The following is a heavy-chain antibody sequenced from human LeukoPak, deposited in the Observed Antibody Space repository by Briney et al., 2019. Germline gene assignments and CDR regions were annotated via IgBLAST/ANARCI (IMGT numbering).Heavy chain of an antibody. D-gene: IGHD6-19*01. CDR3: ASGENSSGWYEGRFDY. V-gene: IGHV1-69*13. J-gene: IGHJ4*02. CDR1: GYTFTSYG. CDR2: IIPIFGTA. Sequence: SVKVSCKASGYTFTSYGISWVRQAPGQGLEWMGGIIPIFGTANYAQKFQGRVTITADESTSTAYMELSSLRSEDTAVYYCASGENSSGWYEGRFDYWGQGTLVTVSS.